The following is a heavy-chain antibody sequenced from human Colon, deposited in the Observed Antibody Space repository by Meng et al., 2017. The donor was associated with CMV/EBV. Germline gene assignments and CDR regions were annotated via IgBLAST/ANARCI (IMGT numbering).Heavy chain of an antibody. J-gene: IGHJ4*02. V-gene: IGHV3-7*01. CDR3: ATTRVATAGTG. CDR2: IKPDGSEK. CDR1: GFTFSDCW. Sequence: LSCAASGFTFSDCWMTWVRQAPGKGLEWVANIKPDGSEKYYVDSLRGRFTIPRDNAKNSVYLQMNNLRAEDTAVYYCATTRVATAGTGWGQGTLVTVSS. D-gene: IGHD6-13*01.